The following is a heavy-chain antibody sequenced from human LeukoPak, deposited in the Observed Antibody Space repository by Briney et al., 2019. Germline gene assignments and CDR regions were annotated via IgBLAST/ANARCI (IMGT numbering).Heavy chain of an antibody. CDR2: ISPKYGGT. CDR3: ARENWYVVN. CDR1: GYMFTDFH. Sequence: GASVKVSCKASGYMFTDFHLHWVRQAPGQGLEWMGWISPKYGGTYYAQKFQGRVTLTRDTSISTAYLELNSLTSDDTAVYYCARENWYVVNWGQGTLVTVSS. D-gene: IGHD3-10*02. J-gene: IGHJ4*02. V-gene: IGHV1-2*02.